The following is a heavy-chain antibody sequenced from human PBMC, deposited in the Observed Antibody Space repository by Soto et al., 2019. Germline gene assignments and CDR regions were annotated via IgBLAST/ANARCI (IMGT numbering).Heavy chain of an antibody. CDR2: IIPIFGTA. CDR1: GGTFSSYA. J-gene: IGHJ6*02. Sequence: QVQLVQSGAEVKKPGSSVKVSCKASGGTFSSYAISWVRQAPGQGLEWMGGIIPIFGTANYAQKFQGRVTITADESTSTAYMELSSLRSEDTAVYYCAREVGYYDSSGSKRGYYYGMDVWGQGTTVTVSS. V-gene: IGHV1-69*01. D-gene: IGHD3-22*01. CDR3: AREVGYYDSSGSKRGYYYGMDV.